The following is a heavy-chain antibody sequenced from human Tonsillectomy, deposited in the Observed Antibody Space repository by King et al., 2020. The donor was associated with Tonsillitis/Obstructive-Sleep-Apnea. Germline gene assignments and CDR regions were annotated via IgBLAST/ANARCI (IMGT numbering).Heavy chain of an antibody. D-gene: IGHD3-3*01. J-gene: IGHJ5*02. V-gene: IGHV3-30*18. CDR3: AKEEQYYDFWSGRTFDP. CDR2: ISYDGSNK. CDR1: GFTFSTYG. Sequence: VQLVESGGGVVQPGRSLRLSCAASGFTFSTYGMDWVRQAPGKGLEWVAAISYDGSNKYYADSVKGRFTISRDNSKNTLDLQMNSLRADDTAVYYCAKEEQYYDFWSGRTFDPWGQGTLVTVSS.